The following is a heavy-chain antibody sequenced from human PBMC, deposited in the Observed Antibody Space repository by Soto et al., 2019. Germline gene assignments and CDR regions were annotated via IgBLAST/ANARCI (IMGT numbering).Heavy chain of an antibody. CDR2: IKQDGSEK. V-gene: IGHV3-7*01. CDR3: ARDLGDYYGSGTYNWFDP. Sequence: HPGGSLRLSCAASGFTFSSYWMSWVRQAPGKGLEWVANIKQDGSEKYYVDSVKGRFTISRDNAKKSLYLQMNSLRAEDTAVYYCARDLGDYYGSGTYNWFDPWGQGTLVTVSS. CDR1: GFTFSSYW. J-gene: IGHJ5*02. D-gene: IGHD3-10*01.